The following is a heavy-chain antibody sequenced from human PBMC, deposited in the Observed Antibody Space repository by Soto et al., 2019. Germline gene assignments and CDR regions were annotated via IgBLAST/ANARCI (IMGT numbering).Heavy chain of an antibody. J-gene: IGHJ4*02. V-gene: IGHV3-66*01. CDR2: IYSGGST. Sequence: GGSLRLSCAASGFIVSNSYMSWVRQAPGKGLEWVSVIYSGGSTFYGNSVKDRFTISRDNSKNTLYLQMNSLRAEDTAVYYCAKTFRDGYNVLGYWGQGSLVTVSS. CDR1: GFIVSNSY. CDR3: AKTFRDGYNVLGY. D-gene: IGHD5-12*01.